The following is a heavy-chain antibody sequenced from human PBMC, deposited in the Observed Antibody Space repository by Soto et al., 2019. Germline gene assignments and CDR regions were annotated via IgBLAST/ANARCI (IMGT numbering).Heavy chain of an antibody. Sequence: PGGSLRLSCEGAGFSFVSHAMEWVRQAPGKGLEWISTITGGFQKTFYAASVKGRFTISRDNSKNTVYLQLNSLRDEDSAVYYCARGSDISEMNPLDVWGQGTTVTVSS. CDR1: GFSFVSHA. CDR3: ARGSDISEMNPLDV. CDR2: ITGGFQKT. V-gene: IGHV3-23*01. J-gene: IGHJ6*02. D-gene: IGHD3-9*01.